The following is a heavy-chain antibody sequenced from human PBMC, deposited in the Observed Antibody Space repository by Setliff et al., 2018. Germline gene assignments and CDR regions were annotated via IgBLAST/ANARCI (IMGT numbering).Heavy chain of an antibody. CDR1: GFTFSDYY. CDR3: AREGRVLQFLEWLGNYYYYGMDV. D-gene: IGHD3-3*01. CDR2: IKQDGSEK. J-gene: IGHJ6*02. Sequence: GGSLRLSCAASGFTFSDYYMNWIRQAPGKGLEWVANIKQDGSEKYYVDSVKGRFTISRDNAKNSLYLQMNSLRAEDTAVYYCAREGRVLQFLEWLGNYYYYGMDVWGQGTTVTVSS. V-gene: IGHV3-7*01.